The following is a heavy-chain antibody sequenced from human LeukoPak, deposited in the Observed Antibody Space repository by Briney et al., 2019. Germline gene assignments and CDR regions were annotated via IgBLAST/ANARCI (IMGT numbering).Heavy chain of an antibody. V-gene: IGHV1-2*02. J-gene: IGHJ3*02. CDR1: GYTFTGYH. CDR3: TKGSYYYERISETNNAFDI. D-gene: IGHD3-22*01. Sequence: ASVKVSCKASGYTFTGYHMHWVRQAPGQGLEWMGWINPNSGDTKYVQKFQGRVTMTRDTSISTAYMELSRLRADDTAVDYCTKGSYYYERISETNNAFDILGQRTKVPVPS. CDR2: INPNSGDT.